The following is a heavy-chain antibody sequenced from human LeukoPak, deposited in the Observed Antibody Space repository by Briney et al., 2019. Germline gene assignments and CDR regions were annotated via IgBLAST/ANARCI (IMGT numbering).Heavy chain of an antibody. CDR3: TTVALRARSLV. D-gene: IGHD2-8*01. Sequence: GGSLRLSCAASGFTFSNAWMSWVRQAHGKGLEWVGRIKSKTDGGTTDYAARVKGRFTISRDDSKNTLYLQMNSLKTEDTAVYYCTTVALRARSLVWGQGTMVTVSS. CDR2: IKSKTDGGTT. V-gene: IGHV3-15*01. J-gene: IGHJ3*01. CDR1: GFTFSNAW.